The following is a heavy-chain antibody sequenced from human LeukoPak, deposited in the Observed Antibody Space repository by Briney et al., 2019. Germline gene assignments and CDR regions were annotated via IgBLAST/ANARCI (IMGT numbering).Heavy chain of an antibody. CDR2: IYYSGST. D-gene: IGHD3-22*01. Sequence: LETLSLTCTVSGGSISRSSYYWGWTRPPPGKGLEGFGSIYYSGSTNYNPSLKSRVTISVDTSKNQFSLKLSSVTAADTAVYYCARRGTYYYDSSGYPLDYWGQGTLVTVSS. V-gene: IGHV4-39*01. CDR1: GGSISRSSYY. J-gene: IGHJ4*02. CDR3: ARRGTYYYDSSGYPLDY.